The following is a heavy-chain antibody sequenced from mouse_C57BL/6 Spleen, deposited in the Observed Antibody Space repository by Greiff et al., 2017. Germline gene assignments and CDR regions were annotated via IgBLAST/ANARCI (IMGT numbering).Heavy chain of an antibody. V-gene: IGHV1-18*01. CDR2: INPNNGGT. CDR3: ARKNSPITTVVEDWYFDV. Sequence: VQLQQSGPELVKPGASVKIPCKASGYTFTDYNMDWVKQSHGKSLEWIGDINPNNGGTIYNQKFKGKATLTVDKSSSTAYMELRSLTSEDTAVYYCARKNSPITTVVEDWYFDVWGTGTTGTVSS. J-gene: IGHJ1*03. D-gene: IGHD1-1*01. CDR1: GYTFTDYN.